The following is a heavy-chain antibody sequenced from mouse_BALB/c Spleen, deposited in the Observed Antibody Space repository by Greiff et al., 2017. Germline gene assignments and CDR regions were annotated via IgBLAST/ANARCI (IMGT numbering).Heavy chain of an antibody. V-gene: IGHV2-6-7*01. CDR1: GFSLTGYG. Sequence: QVQLKESGSGLVAPSQSLSITCTVSGFSLTGYGVNWVRQPPGKGLEWLGVIWSGGSTDYNAAFISRLSISKDNSKSQVFFKMNSLQADDTAIYYCARNSELGEDYAMDYWGQGTSVTVSS. CDR3: ARNSELGEDYAMDY. D-gene: IGHD4-1*01. J-gene: IGHJ4*01. CDR2: IWSGGST.